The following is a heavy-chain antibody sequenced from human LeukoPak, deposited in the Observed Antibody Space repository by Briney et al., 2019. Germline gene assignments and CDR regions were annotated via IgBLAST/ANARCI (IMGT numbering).Heavy chain of an antibody. J-gene: IGHJ6*02. CDR3: ARGQPSPYYYGMDV. CDR1: GYTFTSYG. Sequence: SVKVSCKASGYTFTSYGISWVRQAPGQGLEWMGRIIPIPGIANYAQKFQGRVTITADKSTSTAYMELSSLRSEDTAVYYCARGQPSPYYYGMDVWGQGTTVTVSS. V-gene: IGHV1-69*04. CDR2: IIPIPGIA.